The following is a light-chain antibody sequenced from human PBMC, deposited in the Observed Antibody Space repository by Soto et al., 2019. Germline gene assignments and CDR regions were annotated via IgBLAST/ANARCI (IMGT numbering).Light chain of an antibody. V-gene: IGKV3-20*01. Sequence: EIVLTQSPGTLSLSPGERATLSCRASLSVSSTYLGWYQQSPGQAPRLLIYGASSRDTDVPDRVIASGSGTDYTLTIARLEPEDFAVYYCQQYGGSRWTFGQGTKVEVK. J-gene: IGKJ1*01. CDR1: LSVSSTY. CDR2: GAS. CDR3: QQYGGSRWT.